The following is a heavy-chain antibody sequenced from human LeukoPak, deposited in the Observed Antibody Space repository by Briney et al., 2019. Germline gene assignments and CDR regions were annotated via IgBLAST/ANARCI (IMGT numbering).Heavy chain of an antibody. CDR3: ARSGGAYGWFDP. J-gene: IGHJ5*02. V-gene: IGHV3-11*03. CDR1: GFSFSEYY. Sequence: GGSLRLSCAASGFSFSEYYMSWIRQAPGKGLEWVSCISSGSSYTNYTDSVKGRFTISRDNAKRSLYLQMNSLTAEDTAVYYCARSGGAYGWFDPWGQGTLVTVSS. CDR2: ISSGSSYT. D-gene: IGHD4-17*01.